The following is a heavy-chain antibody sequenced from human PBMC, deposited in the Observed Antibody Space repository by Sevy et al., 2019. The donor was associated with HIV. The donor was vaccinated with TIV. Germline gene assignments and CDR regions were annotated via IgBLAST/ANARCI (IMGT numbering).Heavy chain of an antibody. Sequence: SETLSLTCTFSGGSISTHSWTWIRRPPGKGLEWIGYTYYSGSTNYNPSLKSRVTMSMDASKNQFSLNLSSVTAADTAVYYCARLYDPRGRMEFDPWGQGTLVTVSS. CDR3: ARLYDPRGRMEFDP. CDR2: TYYSGST. J-gene: IGHJ5*02. D-gene: IGHD3-3*01. V-gene: IGHV4-59*11. CDR1: GGSISTHS.